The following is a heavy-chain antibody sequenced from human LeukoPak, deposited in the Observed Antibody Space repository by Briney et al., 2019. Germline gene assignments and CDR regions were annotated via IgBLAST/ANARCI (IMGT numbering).Heavy chain of an antibody. CDR2: INHSGST. CDR3: ARGGRIPEEYCSSATCPRFDY. J-gene: IGHJ4*02. Sequence: SETLSLTCAVYGGSFSGYYWSWIRQPPGKGLEWIGEINHSGSTNYNPSLKSRVTISVDTSKNQFSLKLSSVTAADTAVYYCARGGRIPEEYCSSATCPRFDYWGQGTLVTVSS. V-gene: IGHV4-34*01. CDR1: GGSFSGYY. D-gene: IGHD2-2*01.